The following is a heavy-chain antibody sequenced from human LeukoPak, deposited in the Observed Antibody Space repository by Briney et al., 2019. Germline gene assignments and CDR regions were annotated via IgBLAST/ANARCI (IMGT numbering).Heavy chain of an antibody. D-gene: IGHD3-10*01. V-gene: IGHV4-59*01. J-gene: IGHJ4*02. Sequence: SETLSLTCTVSGGSISSYYWSWIRQPPGKGLEWIGYIYYSGSTNYNPSLKSRVTISVDTSKNQFSLKLSSVTAADTAVYYCVRMVRGAFDYWGQGTLVTVSS. CDR2: IYYSGST. CDR3: VRMVRGAFDY. CDR1: GGSISSYY.